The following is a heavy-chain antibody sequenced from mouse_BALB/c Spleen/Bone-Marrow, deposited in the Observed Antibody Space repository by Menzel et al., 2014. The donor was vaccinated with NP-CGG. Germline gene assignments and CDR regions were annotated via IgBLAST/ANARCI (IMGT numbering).Heavy chain of an antibody. V-gene: IGHV14-3*02. CDR3: ARSRGYGNYLAWFAY. CDR2: IDPANGNT. CDR1: GSNIKDTY. D-gene: IGHD2-10*02. Sequence: VQLQQSGAELVKPGASVKLSCTASGSNIKDTYTHWVKQRPEQGLEWIGRIDPANGNTKYDPKFQGKATITADTSSNTAYLQLSSLTSEDTAVYYCARSRGYGNYLAWFAYWGQGTLVTVSA. J-gene: IGHJ3*01.